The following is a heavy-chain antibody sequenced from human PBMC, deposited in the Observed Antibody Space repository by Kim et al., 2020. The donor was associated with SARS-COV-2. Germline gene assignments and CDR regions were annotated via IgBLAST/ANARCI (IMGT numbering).Heavy chain of an antibody. CDR3: AKPIAVTGTGGFDP. D-gene: IGHD6-19*01. V-gene: IGHV3-74*01. Sequence: ADSVKGQFTISRDNAKNTLYLQMNSLRVEDTAVYYCAKPIAVTGTGGFDPWGQGTLVTVSS. J-gene: IGHJ5*02.